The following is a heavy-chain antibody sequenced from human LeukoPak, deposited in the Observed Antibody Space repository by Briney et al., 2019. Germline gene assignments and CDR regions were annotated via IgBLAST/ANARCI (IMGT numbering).Heavy chain of an antibody. CDR1: GGSINSYY. J-gene: IGHJ4*02. Sequence: PSETLSLTCTVSGGSINSYYWSWIRQPPGKGLECIGYIHYTGSTNYNPSLKSRVTISVDTSKNQFSLKLSSVTAADTAVYYCARGQYSSSWGWYLAPFDYWGQGTLVTVSS. V-gene: IGHV4-59*12. D-gene: IGHD6-13*01. CDR3: ARGQYSSSWGWYLAPFDY. CDR2: IHYTGST.